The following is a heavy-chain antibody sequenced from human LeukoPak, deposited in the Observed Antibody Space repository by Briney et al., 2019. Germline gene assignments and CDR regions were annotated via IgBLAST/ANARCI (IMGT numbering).Heavy chain of an antibody. J-gene: IGHJ3*02. CDR2: INSDGSST. Sequence: GGSLRLSCAASGLTFSSYWMHWVRQAPGKGLVWVSRINSDGSSTSYADSVKGRFTISRDNAKNTLYLQMNSLRAEDTAVYYCARVWSSSSYDAFDIWGQGTMVTVSS. V-gene: IGHV3-74*01. CDR3: ARVWSSSSYDAFDI. CDR1: GLTFSSYW. D-gene: IGHD6-13*01.